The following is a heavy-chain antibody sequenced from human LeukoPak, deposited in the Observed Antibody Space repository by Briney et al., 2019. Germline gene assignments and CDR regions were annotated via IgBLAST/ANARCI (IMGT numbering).Heavy chain of an antibody. V-gene: IGHV3-21*01. J-gene: IGHJ4*02. Sequence: GGSLRLSCAASGFTFSSYSMNWVRQAPGKGLEWVSSISSSSSYIYYADSVKGRFTISRDNDKNSLYLQMNSLRAEDTAVYYCARVTYDILTGSTFDYWGQGTLVTVSS. CDR1: GFTFSSYS. D-gene: IGHD3-9*01. CDR2: ISSSSSYI. CDR3: ARVTYDILTGSTFDY.